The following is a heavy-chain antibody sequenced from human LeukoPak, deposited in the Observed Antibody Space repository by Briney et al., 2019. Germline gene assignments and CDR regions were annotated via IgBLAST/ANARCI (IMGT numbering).Heavy chain of an antibody. CDR1: GFTFNTYG. D-gene: IGHD1-26*01. CDR2: IWYDGSNK. J-gene: IGHJ5*02. V-gene: IGHV3-33*01. Sequence: PGGSLRLSCAASGFTFNTYGMHWVRQAPGKGLEWVATIWYDGSNKYYGDSVKGRFTISRDNSKNTLYMQMNSLRAEDTAVYYCASDQVGSGGNWFDPWGRGILVTVSS. CDR3: ASDQVGSGGNWFDP.